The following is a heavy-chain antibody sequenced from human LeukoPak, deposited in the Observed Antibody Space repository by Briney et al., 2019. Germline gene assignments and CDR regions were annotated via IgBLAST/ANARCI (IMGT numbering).Heavy chain of an antibody. CDR1: DGSITTNDYY. CDR2: ISYSGST. CDR3: ARRDRLAAAGLNWFDP. J-gene: IGHJ5*02. Sequence: PSETLSLTCSVSDGSITTNDYYWGWIRQPPGKGLEWIGSISYSGSTYYNPSLRSRVTISVDTSKNQFSLNLSSVTAADTAIYYCARRDRLAAAGLNWFDPWGQGTLVTVSS. D-gene: IGHD6-13*01. V-gene: IGHV4-39*01.